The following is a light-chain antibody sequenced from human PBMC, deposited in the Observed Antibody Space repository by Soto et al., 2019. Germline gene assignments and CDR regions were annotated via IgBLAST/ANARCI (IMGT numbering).Light chain of an antibody. J-gene: IGLJ3*02. CDR3: NSYVGNEICV. CDR1: SSDVGAYKY. V-gene: IGLV2-8*01. Sequence: QSAMTQPPSATGSPGQSVTISCTGTSSDVGAYKYVSWYQQYPGKAPKLMIYEVTKRPSGVPDRFSGSKSGNTASLTVSGLHAEVETDYYCNSYVGNEICVFGGGTKLTVL. CDR2: EVT.